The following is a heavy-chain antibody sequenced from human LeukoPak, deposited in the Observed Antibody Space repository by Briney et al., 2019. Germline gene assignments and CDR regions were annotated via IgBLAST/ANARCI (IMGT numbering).Heavy chain of an antibody. CDR2: INPSGGST. J-gene: IGHJ6*03. CDR1: GYTFTSYY. Sequence: ASVKVSCKASGYTFTSYYMHWVRQAPGQGLEWMGIINPSGGSTSYAQKFQGRVTMTRDMSTSTVYMELSSLRSEDTAVYYCARESCSSSIYYYMDVWGKGTTVTVSS. CDR3: ARESCSSSIYYYMDV. V-gene: IGHV1-46*01. D-gene: IGHD6-13*01.